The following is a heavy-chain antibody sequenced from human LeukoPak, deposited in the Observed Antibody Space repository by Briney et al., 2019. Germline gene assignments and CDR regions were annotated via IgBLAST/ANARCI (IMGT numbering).Heavy chain of an antibody. CDR3: ARHLATTIFGVVTPPEYFQH. J-gene: IGHJ1*01. CDR1: GGSISSSSYY. D-gene: IGHD3-3*01. CDR2: IYYSGIT. Sequence: SETLSLXCTVSGGSISSSSYYWGWIRQPPGKGLEWIGSIYYSGITYYNPSLKSRVTISVDTSKNQFSLKLSSVTAADTAVYYCARHLATTIFGVVTPPEYFQHWGQGTLVTVSS. V-gene: IGHV4-39*01.